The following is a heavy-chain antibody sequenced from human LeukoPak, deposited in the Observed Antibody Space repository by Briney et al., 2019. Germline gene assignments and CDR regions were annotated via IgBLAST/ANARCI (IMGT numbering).Heavy chain of an antibody. D-gene: IGHD3-3*01. CDR2: MYTSGST. CDR1: GGSISSGSYY. CDR3: ARVKRGFWSGYYYHMDV. V-gene: IGHV4-61*02. Sequence: SQPLSLTCPLYGGSISSGSYYWSWIRQSAGKGLERIGRMYTSGSTNYNPSLKRRVTISVESSKNQFSLKLSSVTAADTAVYYCARVKRGFWSGYYYHMDVWGKGTTVTVYS. J-gene: IGHJ6*03.